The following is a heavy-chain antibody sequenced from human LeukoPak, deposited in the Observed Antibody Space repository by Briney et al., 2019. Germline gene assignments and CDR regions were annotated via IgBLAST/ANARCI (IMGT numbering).Heavy chain of an antibody. CDR1: GGTFKNYV. D-gene: IGHD4-11*01. CDR3: ATTITPGHSDY. CDR2: IIPILAIA. J-gene: IGHJ4*02. V-gene: IGHV1-69*04. Sequence: SVKVSCKASGGTFKNYVFSWVRQAPGQGLEWMGRIIPILAIANYAQNFQGRVTMTADKSTSTAYMELSSLRSEDTAVYYCATTITPGHSDYWGQGTLVTVSS.